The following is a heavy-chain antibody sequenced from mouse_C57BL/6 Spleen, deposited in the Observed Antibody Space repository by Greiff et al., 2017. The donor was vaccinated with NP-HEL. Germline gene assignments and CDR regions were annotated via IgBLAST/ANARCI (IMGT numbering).Heavy chain of an antibody. V-gene: IGHV1-18*01. D-gene: IGHD2-3*01. CDR1: GYTFTDYN. Sequence: VQLQQSGPELVKPGASVKIPCKASGYTFTDYNMDWVKQSHGKSLEWIGDINPNNGGTIYNQKFKGKATLTVDKSSSTAYMELRSLTSEDTAVYYCAREFYDGYYAMDYWGQGTSVTVSS. CDR2: INPNNGGT. J-gene: IGHJ4*01. CDR3: AREFYDGYYAMDY.